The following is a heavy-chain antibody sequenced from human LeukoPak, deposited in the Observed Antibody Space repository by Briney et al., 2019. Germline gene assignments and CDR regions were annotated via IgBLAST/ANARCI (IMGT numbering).Heavy chain of an antibody. CDR3: AKRGYYGDYVIDY. J-gene: IGHJ4*02. CDR2: ISSSGNTI. CDR1: GFSFSSYE. Sequence: GGSLGLSCAASGFSFSSYEMNWVRQAPGKGLEWVGYISSSGNTIYYADSVKGRFTISRDNAKNSLYLQMQSLRAEDTAVYYCAKRGYYGDYVIDYWGQGTLVTVSS. V-gene: IGHV3-48*03. D-gene: IGHD4-17*01.